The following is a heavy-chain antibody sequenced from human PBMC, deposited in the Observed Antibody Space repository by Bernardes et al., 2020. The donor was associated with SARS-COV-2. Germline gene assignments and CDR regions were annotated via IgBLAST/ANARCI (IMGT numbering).Heavy chain of an antibody. D-gene: IGHD6-13*01. CDR2: ISYDGSNK. CDR3: AAWASAGENH. J-gene: IGHJ5*02. V-gene: IGHV3-30*03. CDR1: GFTSFV. Sequence: GGSLRLSCAASGFTSFVIHWVRHAPRKGPGWISVISYDGSNKYYADSVKGRFTISRDNSRDTVYLQMNSLRADDTAVYYCAAWASAGENHWGQGTLVTVSS.